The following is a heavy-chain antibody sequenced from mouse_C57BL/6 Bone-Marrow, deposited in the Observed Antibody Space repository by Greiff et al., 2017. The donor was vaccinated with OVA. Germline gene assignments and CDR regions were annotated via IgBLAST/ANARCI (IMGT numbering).Heavy chain of an antibody. CDR3: AREDCYYRFAY. V-gene: IGHV1-52*01. Sequence: QVQLQQPGAELVRPGSSVKLSCKASGYTFTSYWMHWVKQRPIQGLEWIGNIDPSDSETHYNQKFKDKATVTVDKSSSTAYMQLSSLTSEDSAVYYCAREDCYYRFAYWGQGTLVTVSA. D-gene: IGHD2-1*01. CDR2: IDPSDSET. J-gene: IGHJ3*01. CDR1: GYTFTSYW.